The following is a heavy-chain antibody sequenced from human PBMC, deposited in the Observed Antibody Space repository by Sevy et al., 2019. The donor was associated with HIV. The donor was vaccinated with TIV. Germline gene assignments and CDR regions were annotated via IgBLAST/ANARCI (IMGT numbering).Heavy chain of an antibody. CDR3: ARDESGSYYYDSSGYYRALTFDI. CDR2: ISAYNGNT. V-gene: IGHV1-18*04. CDR1: GYTFTSYG. D-gene: IGHD3-22*01. J-gene: IGHJ3*02. Sequence: ASVKVSCKASGYTFTSYGISWVRQAPGQGLEWMGWISAYNGNTNYAQKLQGRVTMTTDTSTSTAYMELRSLRSDDTAFHYCARDESGSYYYDSSGYYRALTFDIWGQGTMVTVSS.